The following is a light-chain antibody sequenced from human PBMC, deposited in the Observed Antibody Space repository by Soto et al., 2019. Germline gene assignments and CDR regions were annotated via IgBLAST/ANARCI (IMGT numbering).Light chain of an antibody. V-gene: IGKV1-39*01. CDR1: QSFSNY. J-gene: IGKJ1*01. CDR2: SAT. Sequence: DIQMTQSPSSVSASVGDRVTITCRTSQSFSNYLDWYQHRPGKAPKLLIYSATVLQSGVPSRFSGSGSGTDFTLTISRLQPEDSATYYCQQTYTIPWTFGQGTRVEIK. CDR3: QQTYTIPWT.